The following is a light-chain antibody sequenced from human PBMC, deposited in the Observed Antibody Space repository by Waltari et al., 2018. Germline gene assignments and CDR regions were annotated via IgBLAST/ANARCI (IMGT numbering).Light chain of an antibody. CDR3: CSYVGLNIWL. Sequence: QSALTQPAPVSGSPGQSLTISCTGISSDVGSYKFVSWYQQHPGKAPKLMIYEGYKRPSGVSNRFSGSKSGNTASLTISGLQAEDEADYYCCSYVGLNIWLFGGGTKLTVL. V-gene: IGLV2-23*01. CDR1: SSDVGSYKF. J-gene: IGLJ3*02. CDR2: EGY.